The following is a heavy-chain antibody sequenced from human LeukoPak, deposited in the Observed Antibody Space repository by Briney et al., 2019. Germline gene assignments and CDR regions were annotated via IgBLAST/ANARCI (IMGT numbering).Heavy chain of an antibody. CDR3: ARGENYYDSSGYYTDAFDI. V-gene: IGHV3-33*01. CDR2: IWYDGSNK. Sequence: GGPLRLSCAPFGFTLSSYGMHWVRKAQGKGLEWVAVIWYDGSNKYYADSVKGRFTISRDNSKNTLYLQMNSLRAEDTAVYYCARGENYYDSSGYYTDAFDIWGQGTMVTVSS. D-gene: IGHD3-22*01. J-gene: IGHJ3*02. CDR1: GFTLSSYG.